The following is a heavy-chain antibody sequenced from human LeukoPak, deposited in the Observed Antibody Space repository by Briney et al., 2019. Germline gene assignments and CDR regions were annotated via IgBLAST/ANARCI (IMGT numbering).Heavy chain of an antibody. J-gene: IGHJ5*02. V-gene: IGHV4-61*02. Sequence: SETLSLTCTVSGASISSGTHYWSWLRQPAGKGLEWIGRIYTSGSTNYNPSLKSRVTISVDTSKNQFSLKLSSVTAADTAVYFCAREFMGCLSDNCPPLNWFDPWGQGTLVTVSS. D-gene: IGHD1-1*01. CDR3: AREFMGCLSDNCPPLNWFDP. CDR1: GASISSGTHY. CDR2: IYTSGST.